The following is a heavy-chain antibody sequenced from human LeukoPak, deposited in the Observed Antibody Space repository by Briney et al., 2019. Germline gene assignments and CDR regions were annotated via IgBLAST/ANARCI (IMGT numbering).Heavy chain of an antibody. Sequence: GGSLRLSCAASGFTFSTYGMSWVRQAPGKGLEWVSVIYSGGSTYYADSVKGRFTISRDNSKNTLYLQMNSLRAEDTAVYYCARVRLQSFDYWGQGTLVTVSS. CDR1: GFTFSTYG. J-gene: IGHJ4*02. CDR3: ARVRLQSFDY. V-gene: IGHV3-66*01. CDR2: IYSGGST. D-gene: IGHD5-24*01.